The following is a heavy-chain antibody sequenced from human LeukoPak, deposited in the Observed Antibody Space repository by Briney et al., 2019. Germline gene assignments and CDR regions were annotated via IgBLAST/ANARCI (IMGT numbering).Heavy chain of an antibody. V-gene: IGHV3-11*04. CDR3: AKLGITMSGSV. Sequence: PGGSLRLSCAASGFTFSDYYMSWIRQVPGKGLEWVSYIGHSGTTIHYADSVKGRFTISWDNAKKSLYLQMNSLRAEDTAVYYCAKLGITMSGSVWGKGTTVTISS. CDR2: IGHSGTTI. CDR1: GFTFSDYY. J-gene: IGHJ6*04. D-gene: IGHD3-22*01.